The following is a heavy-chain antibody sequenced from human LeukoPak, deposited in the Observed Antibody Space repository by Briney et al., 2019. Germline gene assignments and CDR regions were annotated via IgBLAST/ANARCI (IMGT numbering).Heavy chain of an antibody. CDR2: IIPIFGTA. CDR3: ARGPDYSKGATFDY. J-gene: IGHJ4*02. V-gene: IGHV1-69*05. CDR1: GGTFSSYA. Sequence: GASVKVSCKASGGTFSSYAISWVRQAPGQGLEWMGGIIPIFGTANYAQKFQGRVTITTDESTSTAYMELSSLRSEDTAVYYCARGPDYSKGATFDYWGQGTLVTVSS. D-gene: IGHD4-11*01.